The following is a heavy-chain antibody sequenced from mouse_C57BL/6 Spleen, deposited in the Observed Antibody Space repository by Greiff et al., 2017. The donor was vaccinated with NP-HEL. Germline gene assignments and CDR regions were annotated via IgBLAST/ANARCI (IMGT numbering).Heavy chain of an antibody. J-gene: IGHJ4*01. CDR3: ARYDYDEGNYYAMDY. D-gene: IGHD2-4*01. Sequence: VQLQQSGADLARPGASVKMSCKASGYTFTSYTMHWVKQRPGQGLEWIGYINPSSGYTKYNQKFKDKATLTADKSSSTAYMQLSSLTSEDSAVYYCARYDYDEGNYYAMDYGGQGTSVTVSS. V-gene: IGHV1-4*01. CDR2: INPSSGYT. CDR1: GYTFTSYT.